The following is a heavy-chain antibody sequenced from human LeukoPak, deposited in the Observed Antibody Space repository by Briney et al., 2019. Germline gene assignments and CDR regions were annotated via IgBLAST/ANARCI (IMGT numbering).Heavy chain of an antibody. CDR1: GFTFSSYS. CDR2: ISSSSSYI. V-gene: IGHV3-21*01. CDR3: ASFYGSGSSDAFDI. J-gene: IGHJ3*02. Sequence: GGSLRVSCAASGFTFSSYSMNWVRQAPGKGLEWVSSISSSSSYIYYADSVKGRFTISRDNAKNSLYLQMNSLRAEDTAVYYCASFYGSGSSDAFDIWGQGTMVTVSS. D-gene: IGHD3-10*01.